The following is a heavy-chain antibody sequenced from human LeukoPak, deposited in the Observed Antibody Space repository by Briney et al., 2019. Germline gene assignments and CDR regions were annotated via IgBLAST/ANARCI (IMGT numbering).Heavy chain of an antibody. Sequence: SGTLSLTCAVSGGSISSSNWWSWVRQPPGKGLEWIGEIYHSGSTNYNPSLKSRVTISVDTSKNQFSLKLSSVTAADTAVYYCARHSNWGSGFYYGMDVWGQGTTITVSS. D-gene: IGHD7-27*01. CDR1: GGSISSSNW. J-gene: IGHJ6*02. V-gene: IGHV4-4*02. CDR2: IYHSGST. CDR3: ARHSNWGSGFYYGMDV.